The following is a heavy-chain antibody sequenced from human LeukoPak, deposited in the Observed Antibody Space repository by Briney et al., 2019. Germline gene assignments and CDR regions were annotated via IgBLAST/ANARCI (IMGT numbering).Heavy chain of an antibody. CDR1: GFTFSNYY. D-gene: IGHD1-26*01. CDR2: IKGNGATT. CDR3: ASLAGGYFFDH. Sequence: GGSLRLSCEASGFTFSNYYMSWIRQAPGKGLEWVSHIKGNGATTYYADSVRGRFTISRDNAKNSLFQQINSPRVEDTAVYYCASLAGGYFFDHWGQGTLVTVSS. V-gene: IGHV3-11*04. J-gene: IGHJ4*02.